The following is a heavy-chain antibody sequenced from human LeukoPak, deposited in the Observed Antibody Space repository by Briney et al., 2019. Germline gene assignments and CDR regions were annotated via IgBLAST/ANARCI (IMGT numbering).Heavy chain of an antibody. J-gene: IGHJ4*02. D-gene: IGHD6-6*01. CDR3: ARDIGSSSYYYFDF. V-gene: IGHV3-7*01. CDR1: GFALSEYS. Sequence: GGSLRLSCAASGFALSEYSMSWVRPAPDKGLEWVANIKPDGSEKYYADSVKGRFTISRDIAKDSLFLQMNSLRAEDTAVYFCARDIGSSSYYYFDFWGQGALVTVSS. CDR2: IKPDGSEK.